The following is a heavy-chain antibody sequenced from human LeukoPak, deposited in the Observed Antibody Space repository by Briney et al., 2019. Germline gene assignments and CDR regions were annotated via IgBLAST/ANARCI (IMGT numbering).Heavy chain of an antibody. V-gene: IGHV4-31*03. CDR1: GGSISSGGYY. D-gene: IGHD3-3*01. J-gene: IGHJ6*02. Sequence: SQTLSLTCTVSGGSISSGGYYWSWIRQHPGKGLEWIGYIYYSGSTYYNPSLKSRVTISVDTSKNQFSLKLSSETAADTAVYYCARDYNFWSGYFSEMGTGDSEGMDVWGQGTTVTVSS. CDR3: ARDYNFWSGYFSEMGTGDSEGMDV. CDR2: IYYSGST.